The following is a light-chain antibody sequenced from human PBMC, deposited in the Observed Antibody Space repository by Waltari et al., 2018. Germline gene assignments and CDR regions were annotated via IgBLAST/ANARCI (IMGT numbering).Light chain of an antibody. J-gene: IGLJ2*01. CDR2: DVT. CDR1: SSDVGAYNY. CDR3: SSYTSSSTPLV. Sequence: QSALTQPASVSGSPGQSITISCTGTSSDVGAYNYVSWYQQHPGQAPKRMIYDVTSRPSRGSNRFSGSKSGNTASLTISGLQAEDEADYYCSSYTSSSTPLVFGGGTKLTVL. V-gene: IGLV2-14*03.